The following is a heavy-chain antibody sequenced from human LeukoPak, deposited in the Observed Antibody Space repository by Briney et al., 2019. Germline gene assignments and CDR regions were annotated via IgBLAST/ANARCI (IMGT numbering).Heavy chain of an antibody. V-gene: IGHV4-34*01. Sequence: SETLSLTCAVYGGSFSGYYWSWLRQPPGKGLEWIGEINHSGSTNYNPSLKSRVTISVDTSKNQFSLKLSSVTAADTAVYYCARGLYYYGMDVWGQGTTVTVSS. CDR1: GGSFSGYY. J-gene: IGHJ6*02. CDR2: INHSGST. CDR3: ARGLYYYGMDV.